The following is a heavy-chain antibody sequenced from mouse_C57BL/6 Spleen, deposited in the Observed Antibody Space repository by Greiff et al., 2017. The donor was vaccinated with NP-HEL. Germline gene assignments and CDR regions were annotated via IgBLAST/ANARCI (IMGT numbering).Heavy chain of an antibody. Sequence: VQLQQSGAELVRPGTSVKVSCKASGYAFTNYLIEWVKQRPGQGLEWIGVINPGSGGTNYNEKFKGKATLTADKSSSTAYMQLSSLTSEDSAVYFCARYYGMDAMDYWGQGTSVTVSS. J-gene: IGHJ4*01. V-gene: IGHV1-54*01. D-gene: IGHD1-1*01. CDR2: INPGSGGT. CDR1: GYAFTNYL. CDR3: ARYYGMDAMDY.